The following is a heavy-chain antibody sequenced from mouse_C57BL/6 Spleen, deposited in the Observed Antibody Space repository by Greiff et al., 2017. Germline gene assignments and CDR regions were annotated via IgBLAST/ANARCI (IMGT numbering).Heavy chain of an antibody. CDR1: GYTFTSYD. V-gene: IGHV1-85*01. Sequence: VQLQQSGPELVKPGASVKLSCKASGYTFTSYDINWVKQTPGQGLEWIGWIYPRDGSTKYNEKFKGEATLTVDTSSSTVYMELHSLTSEDSTVYFCARIGALGGYYVYAMDYWGQGTSVTVSS. D-gene: IGHD2-3*01. J-gene: IGHJ4*01. CDR2: IYPRDGST. CDR3: ARIGALGGYYVYAMDY.